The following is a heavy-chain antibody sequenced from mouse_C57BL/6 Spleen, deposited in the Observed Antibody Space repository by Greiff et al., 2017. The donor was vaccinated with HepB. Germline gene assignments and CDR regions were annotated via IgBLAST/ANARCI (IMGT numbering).Heavy chain of an antibody. CDR2: INPNNGGT. V-gene: IGHV1-18*01. J-gene: IGHJ1*03. CDR3: ARKGVTTGYWYFDV. CDR1: GYTFTDYN. D-gene: IGHD1-1*01. Sequence: VQLQQSGPELVKPGASVKIPCKASGYTFTDYNMDWVKQSHGKSLEWIGDINPNNGGTIYNQKFKGKATLTVDKSSSTAYMELRSLTSEDTAVYYCARKGVTTGYWYFDVWGTGTTVTVSS.